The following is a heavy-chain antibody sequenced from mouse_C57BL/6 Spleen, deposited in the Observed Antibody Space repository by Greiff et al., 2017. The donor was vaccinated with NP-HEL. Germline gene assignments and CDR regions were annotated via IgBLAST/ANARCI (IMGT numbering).Heavy chain of an antibody. CDR3: ARHEGALTGTYYFDY. D-gene: IGHD4-1*01. V-gene: IGHV1-62-2*01. CDR2: FYPGSGSI. CDR1: GYTFTEYT. J-gene: IGHJ2*01. Sequence: QVHVKQSGAELVKPGASVKLSCKASGYTFTEYTIHWVKQRSGQGLEWIGWFYPGSGSIKYNEKFKDKATLTADKSSSTVYMELSRLTSEDSAVYFCARHEGALTGTYYFDYWGQGTTLTVSS.